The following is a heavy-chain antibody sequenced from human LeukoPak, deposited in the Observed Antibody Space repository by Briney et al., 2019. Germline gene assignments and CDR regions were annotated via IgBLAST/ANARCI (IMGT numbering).Heavy chain of an antibody. V-gene: IGHV7-4-1*02. J-gene: IGHJ4*02. D-gene: IGHD3-22*01. CDR1: GYTFTSYA. CDR2: MNTNTGNP. CDR3: AREYYYDSSGYWGGGY. Sequence: ASVKVSCKASGYTFTSYAINWVRQAPGQGLEWMGWMNTNTGNPTYAQGFTGRFVFSLDTSVSTAYLQISSLKAEDTAVYYCAREYYYDSSGYWGGGYWGQGTLVTVSS.